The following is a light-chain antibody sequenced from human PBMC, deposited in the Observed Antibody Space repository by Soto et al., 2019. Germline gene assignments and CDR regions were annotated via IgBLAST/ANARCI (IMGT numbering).Light chain of an antibody. V-gene: IGLV2-14*01. Sequence: QSALTQPASVSGSPGQSITIYCTGTSSDVGGYNYVSWHQQHPGKAPKLVIYDVTNRPSGVSDRFSGSKSGNTASLTISGLQAEDEADYYCSSYTRSNTVAFGGGTKLTVL. CDR3: SSYTRSNTVA. J-gene: IGLJ2*01. CDR2: DVT. CDR1: SSDVGGYNY.